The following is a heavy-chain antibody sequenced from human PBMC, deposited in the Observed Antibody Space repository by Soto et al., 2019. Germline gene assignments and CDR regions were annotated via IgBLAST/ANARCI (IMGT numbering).Heavy chain of an antibody. CDR3: VSTALHYPSNSMDV. D-gene: IGHD1-7*01. CDR2: ISPGDSHT. Sequence: PGESLKISCKGSGYNSINYWIAWVRHMPGRGLEWMGIISPGDSHTKYSPSLQGQVTISADKSISTAYLQWSSLKASDTAMYYCVSTALHYPSNSMDVCGQANTLTVSS. V-gene: IGHV5-51*01. J-gene: IGHJ6*02. CDR1: GYNSINYW.